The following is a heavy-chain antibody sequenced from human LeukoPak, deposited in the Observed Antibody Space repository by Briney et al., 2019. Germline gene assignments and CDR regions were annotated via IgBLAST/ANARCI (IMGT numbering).Heavy chain of an antibody. CDR2: LSGVGSST. D-gene: IGHD3-22*01. Sequence: PGGSLRLSCAASGFTFSTYAMSWVRQAPGKGLEWVSGLSGVGSSTYYADSVKGRFSISRDNSKNTLYLQMNSLKTEDTAVYYCARPTYYYDSSGSPVSGYMDVWGKGTTVTVSS. V-gene: IGHV3-23*01. J-gene: IGHJ6*03. CDR1: GFTFSTYA. CDR3: ARPTYYYDSSGSPVSGYMDV.